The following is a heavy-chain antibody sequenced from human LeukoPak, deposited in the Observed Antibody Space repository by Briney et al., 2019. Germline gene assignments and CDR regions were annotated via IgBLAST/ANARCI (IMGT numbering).Heavy chain of an antibody. V-gene: IGHV3-23*01. Sequence: GGSLRLSCAASGFTFSSYAMSWVRQAPGKGLEWVSAISGSGGSTYYADSVKDRFTISRDNSKNTLYLQMNSLRAEDTAVYYCAKVGGSSWYVDYFDYWGQGTLVTVSS. CDR1: GFTFSSYA. J-gene: IGHJ4*02. CDR2: ISGSGGST. CDR3: AKVGGSSWYVDYFDY. D-gene: IGHD6-13*01.